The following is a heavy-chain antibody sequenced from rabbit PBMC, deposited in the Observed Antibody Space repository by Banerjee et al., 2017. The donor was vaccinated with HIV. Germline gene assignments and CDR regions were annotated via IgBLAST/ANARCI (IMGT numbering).Heavy chain of an antibody. J-gene: IGHJ4*01. Sequence: QEQLVESGGGLVTPGASLTLTCTASGFTISSSYWICWVRQAPGKGPEWIAWIYPGLGITKYANSVKGRFTISSDNAQNTVFLQMTSLTAADTATYFCARGINGYYSLWGPGTLVTVS. CDR1: GFTISSSYW. D-gene: IGHD1-1*01. V-gene: IGHV1S45*01. CDR2: IYPGLGIT. CDR3: ARGINGYYSL.